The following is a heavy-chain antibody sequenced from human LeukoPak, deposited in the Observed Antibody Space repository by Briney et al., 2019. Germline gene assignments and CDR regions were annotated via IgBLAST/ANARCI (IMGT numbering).Heavy chain of an antibody. Sequence: GESLKISCKGSGYSFMDYWIGWVRQMPGKGPEWMGIIFPHDSDTKYSPSFQGQVTISVDKSISTAYVQWGSLKASDTAVYYCARYGIRGCTSTNCYTSYFYYGMDVWGQGTTVTVSS. J-gene: IGHJ6*02. D-gene: IGHD2-2*02. CDR1: GYSFMDYW. V-gene: IGHV5-51*01. CDR2: IFPHDSDT. CDR3: ARYGIRGCTSTNCYTSYFYYGMDV.